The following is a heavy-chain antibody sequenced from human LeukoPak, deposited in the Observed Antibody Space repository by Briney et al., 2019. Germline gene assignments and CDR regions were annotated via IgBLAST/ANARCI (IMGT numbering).Heavy chain of an antibody. J-gene: IGHJ4*02. CDR3: AKDVSATMVRGVIDY. CDR1: GFTFDDYA. CDR2: ITWNSGSI. D-gene: IGHD3-10*01. V-gene: IGHV3-9*01. Sequence: GGSLRLSCAASGFTFDDYAMNWVRHAPGKGLEWVSGITWNSGSIGYADSVKGRFTISRDNAKNSLYLQMDSLRVEDTALYYCAKDVSATMVRGVIDYWGQGTLVTVSS.